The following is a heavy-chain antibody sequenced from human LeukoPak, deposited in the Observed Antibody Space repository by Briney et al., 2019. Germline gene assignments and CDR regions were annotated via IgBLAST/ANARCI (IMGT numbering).Heavy chain of an antibody. D-gene: IGHD6-13*01. CDR1: GFTFSSYS. J-gene: IGHJ4*02. V-gene: IGHV3-21*01. CDR2: ISSSSSYI. CDR3: ARSGYSSSWLFDY. Sequence: GGSLKLSCAASGFTFSSYSMNWVRQAPGKGLEWVSSISSSSSYIYYADSVKGRFTISRDNAKNSLYLQMNSLRAEDTAVYYCARSGYSSSWLFDYRGQGTLVTVSS.